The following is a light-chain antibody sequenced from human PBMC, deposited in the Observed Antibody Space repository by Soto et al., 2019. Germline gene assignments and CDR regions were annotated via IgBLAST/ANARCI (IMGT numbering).Light chain of an antibody. CDR1: SSDVGGYNY. V-gene: IGLV2-14*01. Sequence: QSALTQPASVSGSPGQSITISCTGTSSDVGGYNYVSWYQQQPGKAPKLMIYEVSNRPSGVSNRFSGSKSGNTAALTISGLQAEDEADYYCSSYTSSSTPVVFGGGTKVTVL. J-gene: IGLJ2*01. CDR3: SSYTSSSTPVV. CDR2: EVS.